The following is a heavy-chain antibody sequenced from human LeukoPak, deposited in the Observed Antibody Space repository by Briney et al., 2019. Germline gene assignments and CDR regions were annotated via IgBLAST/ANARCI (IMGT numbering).Heavy chain of an antibody. CDR3: ATGLRYFDWLDAFDI. CDR1: GGTFSSYA. CDR2: VIPGLGIT. V-gene: IGHV1-69*04. D-gene: IGHD3-9*01. Sequence: GASVKVSCKASGGTFSSYAISWVRQAPGQGPEWMGRVIPGLGITNYAQRFQGRVTITADKSTSTAYMELSSPRSEDTAVYYCATGLRYFDWLDAFDIWGQGTMVTVSS. J-gene: IGHJ3*02.